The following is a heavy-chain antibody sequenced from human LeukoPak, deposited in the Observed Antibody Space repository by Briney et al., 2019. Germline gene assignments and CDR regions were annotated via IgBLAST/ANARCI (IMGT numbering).Heavy chain of an antibody. V-gene: IGHV1-69*13. CDR3: ARLSGDYYDSSGYPFDY. D-gene: IGHD3-22*01. Sequence: GASVKVSCKASGYTFTSYGISWVRQAPGQGLEWMGGIIPIFGTANYAQKFQGRVTITADESTSTAYMELSSLRSEDTAVYYCARLSGDYYDSSGYPFDYWGQGTLVTVSS. CDR2: IIPIFGTA. CDR1: GYTFTSYG. J-gene: IGHJ4*02.